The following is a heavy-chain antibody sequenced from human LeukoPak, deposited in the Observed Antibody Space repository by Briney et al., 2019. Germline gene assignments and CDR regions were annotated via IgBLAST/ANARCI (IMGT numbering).Heavy chain of an antibody. CDR3: ARDGHGDYGGDY. Sequence: GASVKVSCKASGYTFSSYAISWVRQAPGHGREWMGWISTYNGNTNYAQKLQGRVTMTTNTSTSSAYMELRSLRSDDTAVYYCARDGHGDYGGDYWGQGTLVTVSS. J-gene: IGHJ4*02. CDR2: ISTYNGNT. CDR1: GYTFSSYA. D-gene: IGHD4-17*01. V-gene: IGHV1-18*01.